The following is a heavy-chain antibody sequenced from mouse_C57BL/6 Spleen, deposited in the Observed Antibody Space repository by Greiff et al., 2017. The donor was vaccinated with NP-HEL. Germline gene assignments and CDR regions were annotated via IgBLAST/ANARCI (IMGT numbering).Heavy chain of an antibody. CDR2: ISSGSSTI. V-gene: IGHV5-17*01. D-gene: IGHD3-2*02. J-gene: IGHJ4*01. CDR3: ARRAQATLDYAMDY. CDR1: GFTFSDYG. Sequence: EVQLQESGGGLVKPGGSLKLSCAASGFTFSDYGMHWVRQAPEKGLEWVAYISSGSSTIYYADTVKGRFTISRDNAKNTLFLQMTSLRSEDKAMYYCARRAQATLDYAMDYWGQGTSVTVSS.